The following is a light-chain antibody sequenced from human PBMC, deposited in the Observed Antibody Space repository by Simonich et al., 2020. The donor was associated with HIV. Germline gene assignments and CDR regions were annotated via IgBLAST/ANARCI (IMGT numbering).Light chain of an antibody. CDR1: QNVASN. CDR3: QQYNNWSQD. V-gene: IGKV3-15*01. CDR2: GAS. J-gene: IGKJ5*01. Sequence: EIVMTHSPATLSVSPGERSTLSCRVSQNVASNLAWYQQKPGQAPRLLIYGASSRATGIPARFSGSGSGTDFTLTISSLQSEDFAVYYCQQYNNWSQDFGQGTRLEIK.